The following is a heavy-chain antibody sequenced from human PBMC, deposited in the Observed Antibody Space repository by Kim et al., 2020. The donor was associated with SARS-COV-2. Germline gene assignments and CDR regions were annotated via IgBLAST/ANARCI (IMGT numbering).Heavy chain of an antibody. V-gene: IGHV3-23*01. Sequence: GGSLRLSCAASGFTFSSYAMSWVRQAPGKGLEWVSAISGSGGSTYYADSVKGRFTISRDNSKNTLYLQMNSLRAEDTAVYYCAKDIWPMIVVVMTSPFDYWGQGTLVTVSS. CDR1: GFTFSSYA. CDR3: AKDIWPMIVVVMTSPFDY. D-gene: IGHD3-22*01. J-gene: IGHJ4*02. CDR2: ISGSGGST.